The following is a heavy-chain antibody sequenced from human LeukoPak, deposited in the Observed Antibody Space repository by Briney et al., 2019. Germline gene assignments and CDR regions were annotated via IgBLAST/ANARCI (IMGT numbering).Heavy chain of an antibody. J-gene: IGHJ4*02. D-gene: IGHD3-10*01. CDR1: GFTFSSYA. CDR3: AKRPYYGSGSLDY. V-gene: IGHV3-23*01. Sequence: GGSLRLSCAASGFTFSSYAMSWVRHAPGKGLEWVSEISGAGGYTYYADSLKGRFSISRDNSKNTLYLQMDSLRAEDTAVYYCAKRPYYGSGSLDYWGQGTLVTVSS. CDR2: ISGAGGYT.